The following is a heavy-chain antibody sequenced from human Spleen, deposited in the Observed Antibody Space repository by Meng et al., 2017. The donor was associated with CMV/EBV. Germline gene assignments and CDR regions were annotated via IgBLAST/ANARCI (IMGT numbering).Heavy chain of an antibody. J-gene: IGHJ4*02. CDR2: VYPDDSDT. CDR1: GYSFVNHW. D-gene: IGHD2-21*01. Sequence: GESLKISCTASGYSFVNHWIGWVRQMPGEGLEWMGIVYPDDSDTKYSPSFQGQVTISADKSITTVYLQWSSLKASDTAMYYCARLLVESCGGDCHRYYFDFWGQGTLVTVSS. CDR3: ARLLVESCGGDCHRYYFDF. V-gene: IGHV5-51*01.